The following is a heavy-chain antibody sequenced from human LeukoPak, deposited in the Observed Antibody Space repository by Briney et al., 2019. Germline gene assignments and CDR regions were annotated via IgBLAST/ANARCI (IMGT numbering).Heavy chain of an antibody. V-gene: IGHV4-34*01. Sequence: PSETLSLTCAVYGGSFSGYYWSWIRQPPGKGLEWIGEINHSGSTNYNPSLKSRVTISVDTSKNQFSLKLSSVTAADTAVYYCARGPLYDILTGPPALGYFDYWGQGTLVTVSS. D-gene: IGHD3-9*01. CDR1: GGSFSGYY. J-gene: IGHJ4*02. CDR3: ARGPLYDILTGPPALGYFDY. CDR2: INHSGST.